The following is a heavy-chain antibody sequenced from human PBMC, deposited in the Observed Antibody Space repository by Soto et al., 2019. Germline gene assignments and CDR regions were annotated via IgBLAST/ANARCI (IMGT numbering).Heavy chain of an antibody. CDR3: AKGLLSGGYSLAGYFDY. Sequence: EVQLLESGGGLVQPGGSLRLSCAASGFTFSSYAMSWVRQAPGKGLEWVSAISGSGGSTYYADSVKGRFTISRDNSKNTLYLRMNSLRAEDTAVYYCAKGLLSGGYSLAGYFDYWGQGTLVTVSS. CDR2: ISGSGGST. J-gene: IGHJ4*02. D-gene: IGHD5-18*01. CDR1: GFTFSSYA. V-gene: IGHV3-23*01.